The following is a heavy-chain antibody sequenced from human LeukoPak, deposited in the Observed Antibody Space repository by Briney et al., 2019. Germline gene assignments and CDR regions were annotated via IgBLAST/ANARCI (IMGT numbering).Heavy chain of an antibody. V-gene: IGHV3-48*03. CDR1: GFTFSSYE. Sequence: GGSLRLSCAASGFTFSSYEMNWVRQAPGKGLEWVSYISSSGSTIYYADSVKGRFAISRDNAKNSLYLQMNSLRAEDTAVYYCAELGITMIRGVWGKGTTVTISS. CDR2: ISSSGSTI. CDR3: AELGITMIRGV. D-gene: IGHD3-22*01. J-gene: IGHJ6*04.